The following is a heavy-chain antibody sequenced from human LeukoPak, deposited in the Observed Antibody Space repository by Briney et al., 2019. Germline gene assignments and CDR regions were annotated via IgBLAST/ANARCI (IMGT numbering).Heavy chain of an antibody. Sequence: VSVKVSCKASGYTFTSYGISWVRQAPGQGLEWMGWISAYNGNTNYAQKLQGRVTMTTDTSTSTAYMELRSPRSDDTAVYYCAREYCSSTSCYSDYWGQGTLVTVSS. CDR1: GYTFTSYG. D-gene: IGHD2-2*01. J-gene: IGHJ4*02. CDR3: AREYCSSTSCYSDY. CDR2: ISAYNGNT. V-gene: IGHV1-18*01.